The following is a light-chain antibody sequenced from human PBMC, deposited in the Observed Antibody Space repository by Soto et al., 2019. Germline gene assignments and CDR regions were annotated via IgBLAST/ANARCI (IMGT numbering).Light chain of an antibody. CDR3: CSYAGRYTFDDV. CDR1: SSDVGGYNY. CDR2: DVS. Sequence: QSVLTQPRSVSGSPGQSVTISCSGTSSDVGGYNYVSWYQQHPGKAPKLMIYDVSKRPSGVPDRFSGSKSGNTASLTISGLQAEDEADYYCCSYAGRYTFDDVFGTGTKLTVL. V-gene: IGLV2-11*01. J-gene: IGLJ1*01.